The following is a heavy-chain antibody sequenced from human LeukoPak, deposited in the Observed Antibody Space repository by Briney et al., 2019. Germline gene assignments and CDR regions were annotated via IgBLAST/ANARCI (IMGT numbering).Heavy chain of an antibody. D-gene: IGHD3-22*01. CDR3: AKDRDSETSGFSHH. CDR1: GFTFSTYA. J-gene: IGHJ5*02. CDR2: IRGRGGGT. V-gene: IGHV3-23*01. Sequence: GGSLRLSCAASGFTFSTYAMTWFRQAPGKGLEWVSTIRGRGGGTFYADSVKGRFTISRDDSKNTLYLQMNSLRAGDTAIYYCAKDRDSETSGFSHHWGQGTLVTVPP.